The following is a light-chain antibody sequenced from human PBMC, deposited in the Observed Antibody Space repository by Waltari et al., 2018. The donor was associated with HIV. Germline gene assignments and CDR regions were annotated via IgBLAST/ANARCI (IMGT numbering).Light chain of an antibody. CDR3: SSYSSSTSPYV. CDR2: EVS. J-gene: IGLJ1*01. CDR1: TSDIGNYNY. V-gene: IGLV2-14*01. Sequence: QSALTQLASVSGSPGQSITISCTGTTSDIGNYNYVSWYQHHPGRAPKLIIYEVSHRPSGVSNRFSGSKSGNTASLTVSGLHAEDEGDYYCSSYSSSTSPYVFGTGTKVTVV.